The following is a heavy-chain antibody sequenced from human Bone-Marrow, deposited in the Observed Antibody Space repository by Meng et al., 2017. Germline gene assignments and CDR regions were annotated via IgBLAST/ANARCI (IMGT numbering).Heavy chain of an antibody. CDR2: IWHDGTNK. D-gene: IGHD2-21*02. V-gene: IGHV3-33*01. Sequence: GGSLRLSCAASGFTFSDYAMHWVHQAPGKGLEWVAVIWHDGTNKFYADSVKGRFTISRDNSQNTLYLQMNSLRAEDTAVYYCARDVGGDWRHFHHWGQGTLVTVSS. CDR1: GFTFSDYA. CDR3: ARDVGGDWRHFHH. J-gene: IGHJ1*01.